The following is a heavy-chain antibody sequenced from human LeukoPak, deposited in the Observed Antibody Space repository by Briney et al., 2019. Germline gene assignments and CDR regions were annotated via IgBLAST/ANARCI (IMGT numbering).Heavy chain of an antibody. V-gene: IGHV1-69*01. Sequence: GASVKVSCKDSGGTFISYAISWVRQAPGQGLEWMGGIIPIFGTANYAQKFQGRVTITADESTSAAYMELSSLRSEDTAVYYCARVRSRAGWQPPDDYWGQGTLVTVSS. D-gene: IGHD6-13*01. CDR3: ARVRSRAGWQPPDDY. J-gene: IGHJ4*02. CDR1: GGTFISYA. CDR2: IIPIFGTA.